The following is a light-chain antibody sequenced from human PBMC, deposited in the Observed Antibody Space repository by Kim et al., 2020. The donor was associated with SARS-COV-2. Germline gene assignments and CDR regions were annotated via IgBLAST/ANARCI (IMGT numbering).Light chain of an antibody. J-gene: IGLJ3*02. CDR2: GKN. CDR1: SLRTYY. Sequence: ALGQTVRNTCQGDSLRTYYASWYQQKPGQAPVLVIYGKNNRPSGIPDRFSGSSSGNTASLTITGAQAEDEADYYCNSRDSSGNPWVFGGGTQLTVL. CDR3: NSRDSSGNPWV. V-gene: IGLV3-19*01.